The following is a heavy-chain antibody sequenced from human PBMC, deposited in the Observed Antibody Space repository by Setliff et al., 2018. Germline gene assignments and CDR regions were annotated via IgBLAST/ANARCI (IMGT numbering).Heavy chain of an antibody. J-gene: IGHJ4*02. CDR1: GVTFSSYG. V-gene: IGHV3-33*01. Sequence: GGSLRLSCAASGVTFSSYGMHWVRQAPGKGLEWVAVIWYDGSNKYYADSVKGRFTISRDNSKNTLYLQMNSPRAEDTAVYYGARDDSGDYFGASNIDYWGQGTLVTVSS. D-gene: IGHD4-17*01. CDR3: ARDDSGDYFGASNIDY. CDR2: IWYDGSNK.